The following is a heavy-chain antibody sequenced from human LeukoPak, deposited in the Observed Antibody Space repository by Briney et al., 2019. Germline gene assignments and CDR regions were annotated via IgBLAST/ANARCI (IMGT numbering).Heavy chain of an antibody. J-gene: IGHJ6*03. Sequence: GGSLRLSCAASGFTFSSYSMNWVRQAPGEGLEWVSSISSSSSYIYYADSVKGRFTISRDNAKNSLFLQMNSLRADDTAIYYCAGAGQLRYMDVWGKGTAVTVSS. CDR2: ISSSSSYI. CDR1: GFTFSSYS. V-gene: IGHV3-21*01. CDR3: AGAGQLRYMDV.